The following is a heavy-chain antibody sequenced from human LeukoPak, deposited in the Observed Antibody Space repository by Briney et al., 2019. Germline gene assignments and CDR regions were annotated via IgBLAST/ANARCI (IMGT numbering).Heavy chain of an antibody. V-gene: IGHV3-74*01. Sequence: PGGSLRLSCAASGFTFSSYWMHWVRQAPGKGLVWVSRINSDGSSTSYADSVKGRFTISRDNAKNTLYLQMNSLRAEDTALYYCAKSFGLSGWQEPFDYWGQGTLVTVSS. CDR1: GFTFSSYW. CDR3: AKSFGLSGWQEPFDY. J-gene: IGHJ4*02. D-gene: IGHD1-14*01. CDR2: INSDGSST.